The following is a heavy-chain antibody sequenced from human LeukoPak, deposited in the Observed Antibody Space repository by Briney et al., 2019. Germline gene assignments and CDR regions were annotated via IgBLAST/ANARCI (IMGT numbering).Heavy chain of an antibody. CDR2: IYYSGST. V-gene: IGHV4-31*03. CDR3: VRGRPGYSYGSTPSWFDP. D-gene: IGHD5-18*01. Sequence: SQTLSLTCSVSGGPINSDGYYWSWIRQHPGKGLEWIGYIYYSGSTYYNPSLKSRLTISVDTSKNQLSLKLSSVTAADTAVYYCVRGRPGYSYGSTPSWFDPWGQGTLVTVSS. J-gene: IGHJ5*02. CDR1: GGPINSDGYY.